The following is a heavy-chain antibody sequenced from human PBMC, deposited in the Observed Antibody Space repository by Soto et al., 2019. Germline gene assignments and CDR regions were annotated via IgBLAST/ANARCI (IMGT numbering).Heavy chain of an antibody. Sequence: VPLVESGGGLVQPGGSLRLSCVASGFTFSSYSIVWVRQAPGKGLEWVSYIFTTGTTIYYADSVKGRFTVSRDNAKNSLFLLLNSLRAEDTAVYYCARDKDWAFDYWGQGTLVTVSS. CDR2: IFTTGTTI. V-gene: IGHV3-48*03. CDR1: GFTFSSYS. J-gene: IGHJ4*02. D-gene: IGHD3-9*01. CDR3: ARDKDWAFDY.